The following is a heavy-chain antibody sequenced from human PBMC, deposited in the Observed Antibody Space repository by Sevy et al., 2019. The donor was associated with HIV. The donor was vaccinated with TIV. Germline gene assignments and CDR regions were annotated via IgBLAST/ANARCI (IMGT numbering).Heavy chain of an antibody. CDR1: GGSISSGTYY. V-gene: IGHV4-39*01. Sequence: SETLSLTCTVSGGSISSGTYYWGWIRQPPGKGLEWIGNIYYGGTSYYNPSLKSRVTISVDTSKNQFSLNLRSVTAADTAVFYCARGGDNSEWGYYFDFWGQGTLVTVSS. D-gene: IGHD1-20*01. J-gene: IGHJ4*02. CDR2: IYYGGTS. CDR3: ARGGDNSEWGYYFDF.